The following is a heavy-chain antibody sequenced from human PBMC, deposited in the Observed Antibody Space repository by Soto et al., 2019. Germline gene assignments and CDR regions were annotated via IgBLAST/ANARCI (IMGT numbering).Heavy chain of an antibody. CDR2: IIPIFGTA. D-gene: IGHD3-16*01. CDR3: ARGPGGDRRTRPFDP. J-gene: IGHJ5*02. CDR1: GGTFSSYA. Sequence: EASVKVSCKASGGTFSSYAISWVRQAPGQGLEWMGGIIPIFGTANYAQKFQGRVTITADESTSTAYMELSSLRSEDTAVYYCARGPGGDRRTRPFDPWGQGTLVTVSS. V-gene: IGHV1-69*13.